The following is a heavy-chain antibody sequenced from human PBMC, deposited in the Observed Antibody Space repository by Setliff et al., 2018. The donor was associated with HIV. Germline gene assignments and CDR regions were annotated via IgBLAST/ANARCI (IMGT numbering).Heavy chain of an antibody. CDR1: GYSISSGYF. D-gene: IGHD3-10*01. CDR2: IYKGGST. CDR3: ARSALWFGEADWYFDL. J-gene: IGHJ2*01. Sequence: PSETLSLTCVVSGYSISSGYFWGWIRQPPGKGLEWIGWIGYIYKGGSTYYNPSLKSRVTMSEDTSKNQFSLKLRSVTAVDTAVYYCARSALWFGEADWYFDLWGRGTLVTVSS. V-gene: IGHV4-28*01.